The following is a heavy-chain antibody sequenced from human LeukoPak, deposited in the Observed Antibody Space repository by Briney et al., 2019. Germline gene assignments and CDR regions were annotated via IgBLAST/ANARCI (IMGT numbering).Heavy chain of an antibody. D-gene: IGHD2-21*02. CDR2: ISWNSDSI. CDR1: GFTFDDYA. Sequence: PGGSLRLSCAASGFTFDDYAMHWVRQAPGKGLEWVSGISWNSDSIGHADSVKGRFTISRDNAKNSLYLQMNSLRAEDTALYYCAKDIMGDFYYFDYWGQGTLVTVSS. CDR3: AKDIMGDFYYFDY. V-gene: IGHV3-9*01. J-gene: IGHJ4*02.